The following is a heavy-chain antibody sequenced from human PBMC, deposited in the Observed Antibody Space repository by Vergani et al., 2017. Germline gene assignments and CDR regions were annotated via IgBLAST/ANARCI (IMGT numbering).Heavy chain of an antibody. CDR3: GKLTXGTLLMGGPIWGH. CDR1: GFTFSNYH. Sequence: EVQMLESGGGLVQPGGSRRLSCVASGFTFSNYHMNWFRQAPGKGLEWVSTISGGDDTSAYAESVKGRFTISRDNSENTLYLQMNSLRAEDTAVYYCGKLTXGTLLMGGPIWGHWGQGTLVTVSS. V-gene: IGHV3-23*01. J-gene: IGHJ4*02. D-gene: IGHD3-16*01. CDR2: ISGGDDTS.